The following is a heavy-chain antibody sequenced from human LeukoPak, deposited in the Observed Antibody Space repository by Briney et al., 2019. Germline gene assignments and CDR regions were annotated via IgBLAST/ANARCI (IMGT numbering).Heavy chain of an antibody. D-gene: IGHD1-26*01. CDR3: ARPYSGSYFDLDY. CDR1: GITFSSYW. Sequence: GGSLRLSCAASGITFSSYWMHWVRQAPGKGLVWVSRINSDGSSTSYADSVKGRFTISRDNAKNTLYLQMNSLRAEDTAVYYCARPYSGSYFDLDYWGQGTLVTVSS. CDR2: INSDGSST. V-gene: IGHV3-74*01. J-gene: IGHJ4*02.